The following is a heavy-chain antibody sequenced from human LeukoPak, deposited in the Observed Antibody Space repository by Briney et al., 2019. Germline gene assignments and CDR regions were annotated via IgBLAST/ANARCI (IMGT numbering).Heavy chain of an antibody. CDR2: IRYDGSNK. V-gene: IGHV3-30*02. J-gene: IGHJ4*02. D-gene: IGHD3-9*01. CDR3: ATYDILTGYYSIH. Sequence: GGSLRLSCAASGFTFSSYGMHWVRQAPGKGLEWVAFIRYDGSNKCYADSVKGRFTISRDNSKNTLYLQMNSLRAEDTAVYYCATYDILTGYYSIHWGQGTLVTVSS. CDR1: GFTFSSYG.